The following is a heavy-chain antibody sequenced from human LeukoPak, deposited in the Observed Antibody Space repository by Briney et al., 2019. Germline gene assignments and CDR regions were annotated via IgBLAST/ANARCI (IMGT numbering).Heavy chain of an antibody. CDR1: GFTFSSYR. D-gene: IGHD3-22*01. V-gene: IGHV3-48*02. J-gene: IGHJ3*02. CDR2: ISNSGSMV. Sequence: GGSLRLSCGTFGFTFSSYRMNWVRQAPGKGLEWVSHISNSGSMVYCADSVKGRFTTSRDNAKNSLDLQMNSLRDEDTAVYYCARVFYDSSGYYYASDIWGQGTMVTVSS. CDR3: ARVFYDSSGYYYASDI.